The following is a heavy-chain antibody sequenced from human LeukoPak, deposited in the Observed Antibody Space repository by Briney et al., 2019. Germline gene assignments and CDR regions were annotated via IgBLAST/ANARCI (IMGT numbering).Heavy chain of an antibody. J-gene: IGHJ4*02. CDR3: ARVSYYYGSEAPYYFDY. Sequence: SVKVSCKASGGTFSSYAISWVRQAPGQGLEWMGRIIPIFGTANYAQKFQGRVTITTDESTSTAYMELSSLRSEDTAVYYCARVSYYYGSEAPYYFDYWGQGTLVTVSS. CDR2: IIPIFGTA. D-gene: IGHD3-10*01. V-gene: IGHV1-69*05. CDR1: GGTFSSYA.